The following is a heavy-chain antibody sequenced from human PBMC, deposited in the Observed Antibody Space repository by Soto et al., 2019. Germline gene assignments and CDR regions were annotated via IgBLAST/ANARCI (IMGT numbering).Heavy chain of an antibody. V-gene: IGHV3-23*01. CDR1: GFTFSSYA. Sequence: PGGSLRLSCAASGFTFSSYAMSWVRQAPGKGLEWVSAISGSGGSTYYADSVKGRFTISRDNSKNTLYLQMNSLRAEDTAVYYCAKAPRYQLSFGSSVVVAAPFDYWGQGTLVTVSS. J-gene: IGHJ4*02. CDR3: AKAPRYQLSFGSSVVVAAPFDY. D-gene: IGHD2-15*01. CDR2: ISGSGGST.